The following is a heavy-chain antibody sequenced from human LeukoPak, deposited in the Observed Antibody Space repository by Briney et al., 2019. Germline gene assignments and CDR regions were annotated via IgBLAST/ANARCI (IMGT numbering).Heavy chain of an antibody. CDR1: GFTFSTYW. CDR2: IKQDGSEI. Sequence: GGSLRLSCAASGFTFSTYWMSWVRQAPGKGLEWVATIKQDGSEIYYMDSVRGRFTISRDNAQNSLYPQMNSLRDEDTAIYFCASLWEGGYWGQGTLVTVSS. D-gene: IGHD3-16*01. V-gene: IGHV3-7*01. CDR3: ASLWEGGY. J-gene: IGHJ4*02.